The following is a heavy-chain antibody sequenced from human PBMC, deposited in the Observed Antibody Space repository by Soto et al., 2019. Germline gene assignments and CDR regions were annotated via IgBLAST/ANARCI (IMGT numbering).Heavy chain of an antibody. CDR1: GFSFRSYG. CDR2: ISYDGSDE. Sequence: QVQLVESGGGVVQPGRSLRLSCEASGFSFRSYGMHWVRQAPGKGLEWVAVISYDGSDEYYAESVKGRFTISRDNSRNTLYLEMHNLRFEDTAMYYCAKVSSDRGYYYFAMDVWGQGTTVTVS. D-gene: IGHD3-10*01. CDR3: AKVSSDRGYYYFAMDV. V-gene: IGHV3-30*18. J-gene: IGHJ6*02.